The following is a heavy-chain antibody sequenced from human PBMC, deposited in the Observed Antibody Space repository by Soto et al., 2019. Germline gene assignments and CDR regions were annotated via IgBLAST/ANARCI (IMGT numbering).Heavy chain of an antibody. J-gene: IGHJ4*02. Sequence: EVQLVESGGGLLQPGGSLRLSCAASGFTVSSNYMSWVRQAPGQGLEWVSVIYSGGSTNYADSVKGRCTISRNNSKNTMYLQMNSMRVEDTAVYYCARAPRWELLLDYWGQGTLVTVSS. CDR2: IYSGGST. V-gene: IGHV3-53*01. CDR1: GFTVSSNY. D-gene: IGHD1-26*01. CDR3: ARAPRWELLLDY.